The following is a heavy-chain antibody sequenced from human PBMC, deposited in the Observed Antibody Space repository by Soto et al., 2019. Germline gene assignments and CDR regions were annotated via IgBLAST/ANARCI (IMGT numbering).Heavy chain of an antibody. CDR1: GLTVSGNF. Sequence: ELQLVESGGGLVQPGRSLRLSCTASGLTVSGNFMKWVRQAPGKGLEWVSIIYSGGSTYYADSVKGRFTISRDNSKNTLYLQMNNLRAEDTAVYYCASLTIFGISYYYMDVWGKGTTVTVSS. V-gene: IGHV3-66*01. CDR2: IYSGGST. J-gene: IGHJ6*03. CDR3: ASLTIFGISYYYMDV. D-gene: IGHD3-3*01.